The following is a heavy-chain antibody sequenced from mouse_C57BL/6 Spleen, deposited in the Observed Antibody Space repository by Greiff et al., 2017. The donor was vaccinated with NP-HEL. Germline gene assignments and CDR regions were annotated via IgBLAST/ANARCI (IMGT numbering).Heavy chain of an antibody. V-gene: IGHV1-18*01. Sequence: EVQRVESGPELVKPGASVKIPCKASGYTFTDYNMDWVKQSHGKSLEWIGDINPNNGGTIYNQKFKGKATLTVDKSSSTAYMELRSMTSEDTAVYYCARSRFYAMDYWGQGTSVTVSS. CDR3: ARSRFYAMDY. CDR2: INPNNGGT. CDR1: GYTFTDYN. J-gene: IGHJ4*01.